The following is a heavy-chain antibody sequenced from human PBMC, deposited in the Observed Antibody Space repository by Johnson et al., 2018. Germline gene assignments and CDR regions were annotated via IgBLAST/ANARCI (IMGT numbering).Heavy chain of an antibody. Sequence: VQLVQSGGGVVQPGGSLRLSCAASGFTFSIYGMHWVRQAPGRGLEWVAVIWPDGAIKYYGQSVSDRFIISRDKAKNSLHLQVDRLRVEDTAVYYCTRTHSGSYWGAAFDIWGQGTMVTVSS. CDR2: IWPDGAIK. D-gene: IGHD1-26*01. CDR3: TRTHSGSYWGAAFDI. J-gene: IGHJ3*02. V-gene: IGHV3-33*01. CDR1: GFTFSIYG.